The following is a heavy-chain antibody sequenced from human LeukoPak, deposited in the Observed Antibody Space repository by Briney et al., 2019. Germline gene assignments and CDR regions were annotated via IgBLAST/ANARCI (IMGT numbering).Heavy chain of an antibody. CDR2: ISRDGTNK. V-gene: IGHV3-30*03. CDR3: ATKLDRLATSDY. D-gene: IGHD5-12*01. Sequence: PGRSLRLSCAASGLTFSSYGTHWVRQAPGKGLEWVAVISRDGTNKYYADSVKGRFTISRDNSKDTLYLEMNSLRVEDTAVYTCATKLDRLATSDYWGQGTLVTVSS. J-gene: IGHJ4*02. CDR1: GLTFSSYG.